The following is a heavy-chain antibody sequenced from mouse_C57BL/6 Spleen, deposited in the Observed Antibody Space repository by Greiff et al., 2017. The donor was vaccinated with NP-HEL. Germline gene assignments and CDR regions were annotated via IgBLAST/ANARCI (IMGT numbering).Heavy chain of an antibody. CDR1: GFTFSSYA. CDR2: ISDGGSYT. Sequence: DVQLVESGGGLVKPGGSLKLSCAASGFTFSSYAMSWVRQTPEKRLEWVATISDGGSYTYYPDNVKGRFTISRDNAKNNLYLQMSHLKSEDTAMYYCARDRGDRAWFAYWGQGTLVTVSA. CDR3: ARDRGDRAWFAY. D-gene: IGHD3-1*01. J-gene: IGHJ3*01. V-gene: IGHV5-4*01.